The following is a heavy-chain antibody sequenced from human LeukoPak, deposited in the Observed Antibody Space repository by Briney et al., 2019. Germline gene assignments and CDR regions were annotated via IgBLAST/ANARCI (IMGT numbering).Heavy chain of an antibody. J-gene: IGHJ4*02. CDR1: GHTFTGYY. CDR3: ARDMGYYFDY. Sequence: ASVKVSCKASGHTFTGYYMHWVRQAPGQGLEWMGWINPNSGGTNYAQKFQGRVTMTRDTSISTAYMGLSRLRSDDTTVYYCARDMGYYFDYWGQGTLVTVSS. D-gene: IGHD3-10*01. CDR2: INPNSGGT. V-gene: IGHV1-2*02.